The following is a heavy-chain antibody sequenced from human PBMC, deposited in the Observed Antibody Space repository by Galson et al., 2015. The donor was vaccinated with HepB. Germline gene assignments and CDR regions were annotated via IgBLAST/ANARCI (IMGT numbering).Heavy chain of an antibody. D-gene: IGHD6-19*01. CDR2: VFGSGSDT. V-gene: IGHV3-23*01. Sequence: SLRLSCAASGFAFSSYAMSWVRQAPGKGLEWVSAVFGSGSDTYYADSVKGRFTISRDNPRNTVYLQMDSLRAEDTAVYYCARDRAVAAKGGLDYWGRGILVTVSS. CDR3: ARDRAVAAKGGLDY. CDR1: GFAFSSYA. J-gene: IGHJ4*02.